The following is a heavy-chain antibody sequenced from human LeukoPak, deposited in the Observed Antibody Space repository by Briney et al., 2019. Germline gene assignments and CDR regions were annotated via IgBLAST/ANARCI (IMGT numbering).Heavy chain of an antibody. V-gene: IGHV3-9*01. CDR2: ISWNSGSI. J-gene: IGHJ3*02. D-gene: IGHD1-26*01. CDR3: AKDIEWDTDAFDI. CDR1: GFTFDDYA. Sequence: PGRSLRLSCAASGFTFDDYAMHWVRQAPGKGLEWVSGISWNSGSIGYADSVKGRFTISRDNARNSLYLQMNSLRAEDTALYYCAKDIEWDTDAFDIWGQGTMVTVSS.